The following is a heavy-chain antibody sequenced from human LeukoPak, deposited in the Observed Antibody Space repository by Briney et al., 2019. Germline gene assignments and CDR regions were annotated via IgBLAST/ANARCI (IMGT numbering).Heavy chain of an antibody. J-gene: IGHJ6*02. CDR2: MSGSGGST. V-gene: IGHV3-23*01. Sequence: GGSLRLSCAASGFTFSTYAMIWVRRAPGKGLEGVSGMSGSGGSTYYADSVRGRFTSSRDNSNNTLYVQMNSLRVEDTAVYYCAKSGGLSGSGRLAMDVWGQGTTVTVSS. D-gene: IGHD3-10*01. CDR3: AKSGGLSGSGRLAMDV. CDR1: GFTFSTYA.